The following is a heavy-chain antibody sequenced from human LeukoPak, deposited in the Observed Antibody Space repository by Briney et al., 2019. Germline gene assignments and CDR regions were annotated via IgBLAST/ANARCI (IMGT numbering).Heavy chain of an antibody. D-gene: IGHD1-26*01. CDR1: GGSFSSSY. CDR3: ARGLVGLTPHAGVFQI. V-gene: IGHV4-59*01. J-gene: IGHJ3*02. Sequence: SETLSLTCAVYGGSFSSSYWSWIRQPPGKGLEWIAYIYSNGNTNSNPSLKSRVTIAVDTSQSQFSLKLSSVTAADTAVYYCARGLVGLTPHAGVFQIWGQGTKVTVSS. CDR2: IYSNGNT.